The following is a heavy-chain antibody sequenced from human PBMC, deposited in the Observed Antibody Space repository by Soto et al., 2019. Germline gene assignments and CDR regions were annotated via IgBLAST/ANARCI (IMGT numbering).Heavy chain of an antibody. Sequence: ASVKVSCKASGYTFTSYGISWVRQAPGQGLEWMGWISAYNGNTNYAQKLQGRVTMTTDTSTSTAYMELRSLRSDDTAVYYCARVTPDYGDYVTYYYGMDVWGQGTTVTVSS. D-gene: IGHD4-17*01. CDR2: ISAYNGNT. J-gene: IGHJ6*02. V-gene: IGHV1-18*01. CDR3: ARVTPDYGDYVTYYYGMDV. CDR1: GYTFTSYG.